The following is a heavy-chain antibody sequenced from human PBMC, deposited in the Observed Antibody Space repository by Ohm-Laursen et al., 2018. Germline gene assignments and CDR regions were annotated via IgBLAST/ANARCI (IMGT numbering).Heavy chain of an antibody. J-gene: IGHJ4*02. CDR2: IYYSGST. V-gene: IGHV4-59*01. CDR1: GGSFSGYY. D-gene: IGHD2-2*02. CDR3: ARGSFCSRTSCYRNPFDH. Sequence: SETLSLTWAVYGGSFSGYYWSWIRQPPGKRLEWIGYIYYSGSTTYNPSLKSRVTMSVDTSKNQFSLRLTSMTAADTATYYCARGSFCSRTSCYRNPFDHWGQGTLVTVSS.